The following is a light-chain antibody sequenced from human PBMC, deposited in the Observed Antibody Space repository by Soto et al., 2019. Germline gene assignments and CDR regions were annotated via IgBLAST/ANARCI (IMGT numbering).Light chain of an antibody. CDR2: AAS. J-gene: IGKJ1*01. CDR3: QQTYIAPAT. V-gene: IGKV1-39*01. Sequence: DIQMTQSPSSLSASVGDRVTITCRASQSISNCLSWFQQKPGQAPKLLIYAASSLQSGVQSRFSGSGSGTAFILTIDSLQPEDFASYYCQQTYIAPATFGQGTKVGVK. CDR1: QSISNC.